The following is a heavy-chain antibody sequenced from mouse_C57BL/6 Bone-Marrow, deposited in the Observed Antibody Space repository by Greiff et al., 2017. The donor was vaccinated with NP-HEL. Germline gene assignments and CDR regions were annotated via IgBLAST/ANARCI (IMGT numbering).Heavy chain of an antibody. J-gene: IGHJ4*01. V-gene: IGHV1-50*01. CDR2: IDPSDSYT. Sequence: QVQLKQPGAELVKPGASVKLSCKASGYTFTSYWMQWVKQRPGQGLEWIGEIDPSDSYTNYNQKFKGKATLTVDTSSSTAYMQLSSLTSEDSAVYYCARRTYWGQGTSVTVSS. CDR1: GYTFTSYW. CDR3: ARRTY.